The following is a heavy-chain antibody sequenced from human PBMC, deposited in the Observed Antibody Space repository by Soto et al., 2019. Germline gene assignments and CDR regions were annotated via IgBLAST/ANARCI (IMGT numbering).Heavy chain of an antibody. Sequence: QVQLQESGPGLVKPSETLSLTCTVSGGSISSYYWSWIRQPPGKGLEWIGYIFYSGSTNYNPSLKRRVTISVDRSKNQFSLKLSSVTAADTAVYHCARHPGAVVPFDSWGQGTLVTVSS. CDR3: ARHPGAVVPFDS. V-gene: IGHV4-59*08. CDR1: GGSISSYY. CDR2: IFYSGST. D-gene: IGHD6-19*01. J-gene: IGHJ4*02.